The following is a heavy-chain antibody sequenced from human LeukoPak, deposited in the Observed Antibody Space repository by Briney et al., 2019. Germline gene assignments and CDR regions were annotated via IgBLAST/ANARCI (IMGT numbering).Heavy chain of an antibody. CDR1: GFTVSSNY. CDR3: ARDGGYYDSSGYSRAFDI. CDR2: IYSGGRT. V-gene: IGHV3-53*01. D-gene: IGHD3-22*01. J-gene: IGHJ3*02. Sequence: GGSLRLSCAASGFTVSSNYMSWVRQAPGKGLEWVSVIYSGGRTYYADSVEGRFTISRDNSKNTLYLQMNSLRAEDTAVYYCARDGGYYDSSGYSRAFDIWGQGTMVTVSS.